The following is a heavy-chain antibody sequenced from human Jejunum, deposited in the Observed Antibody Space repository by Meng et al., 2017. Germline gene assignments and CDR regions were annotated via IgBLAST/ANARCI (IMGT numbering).Heavy chain of an antibody. V-gene: IGHV3-74*01. Sequence: GESLKISCAASGFTFSSYWMYWVRQAPGKGPVSISGINTDGYTPSHADSVKGRFTISRDNAKNTLYLQMNSLRAEDTAVYYCARESRNAAVFDYWGQGTQVTVSS. D-gene: IGHD1-14*01. CDR1: GFTFSSYW. CDR3: ARESRNAAVFDY. CDR2: INTDGYTP. J-gene: IGHJ4*02.